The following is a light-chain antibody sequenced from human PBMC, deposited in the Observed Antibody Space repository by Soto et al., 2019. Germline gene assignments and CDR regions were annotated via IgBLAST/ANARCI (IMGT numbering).Light chain of an antibody. V-gene: IGLV1-47*02. Sequence: QAVVTQQPSASGTPGQRITISCSGSSSNIGSNYVNWYQQLPGTAPKLLIYSNNQRPSGVPDRFSGSKSGTSASLAISGLRSEDEADYHCAAWDDSLSGFYVFGTGTKLTVL. J-gene: IGLJ1*01. CDR2: SNN. CDR3: AAWDDSLSGFYV. CDR1: SSNIGSNY.